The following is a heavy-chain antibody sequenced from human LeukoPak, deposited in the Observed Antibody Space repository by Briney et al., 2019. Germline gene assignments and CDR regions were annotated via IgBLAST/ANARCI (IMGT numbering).Heavy chain of an antibody. Sequence: SETLSLTCTVSGGSISSYYWSWIRQPPGKGLEWIGYIYYSGSTNYNPPLKSRVTISVDTSKNQFSLKLSSVTAADTAVYYCARHKGPRSYYYDSGGYYFQHWGQGTLVTVSS. V-gene: IGHV4-59*08. CDR1: GGSISSYY. CDR3: ARHKGPRSYYYDSGGYYFQH. D-gene: IGHD3-22*01. J-gene: IGHJ1*01. CDR2: IYYSGST.